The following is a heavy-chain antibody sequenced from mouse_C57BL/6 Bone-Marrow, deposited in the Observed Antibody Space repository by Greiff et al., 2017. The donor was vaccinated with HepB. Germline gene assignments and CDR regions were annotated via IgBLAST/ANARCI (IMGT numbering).Heavy chain of an antibody. CDR2: ISYSGST. D-gene: IGHD2-4*01. V-gene: IGHV3-8*01. CDR3: ARSKGVYYDYDGDYYAMDY. J-gene: IGHJ4*01. Sequence: EVQLVESGPGLAKPSQTLSLTCSVTGYSITSDYWNWIRKFPGNKLEYMGYISYSGSTYYNPSPKSRISITRDTSKNQYYLQLNSVTTEDTATYYCARSKGVYYDYDGDYYAMDYWGQGTSVTVSS. CDR1: GYSITSDY.